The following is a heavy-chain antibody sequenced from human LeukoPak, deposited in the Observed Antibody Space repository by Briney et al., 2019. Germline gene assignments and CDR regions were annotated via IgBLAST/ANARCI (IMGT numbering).Heavy chain of an antibody. J-gene: IGHJ4*02. CDR1: GYTFTGYY. CDR3: ARDLYGGTSATFDY. Sequence: ASVKVSCKTSGYTFTGYYMHWVRQAPGQGLEWMGWINPNSGGTYYAQKFQGRVTMTSDTSISTAYMELSRLRSDNTAVYYCARDLYGGTSATFDYWGQGTLVTVSS. D-gene: IGHD4-23*01. CDR2: INPNSGGT. V-gene: IGHV1-2*02.